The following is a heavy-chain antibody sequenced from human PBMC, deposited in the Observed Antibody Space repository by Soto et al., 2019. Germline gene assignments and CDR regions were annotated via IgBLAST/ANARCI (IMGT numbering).Heavy chain of an antibody. CDR1: GYTFTSYD. Sequence: QVQLVQSGAEVKKPGASVKVSCKASGYTFTSYDINWVRQATGQGLEWMGWMNPNSGNTGYAQKFQGRVTMTRNTSXSTXYMERSSLRSEDTAVYYCARGMNRGDHYYYYGMDVWGQGTTVTVSS. CDR2: MNPNSGNT. D-gene: IGHD3-16*01. V-gene: IGHV1-8*01. CDR3: ARGMNRGDHYYYYGMDV. J-gene: IGHJ6*02.